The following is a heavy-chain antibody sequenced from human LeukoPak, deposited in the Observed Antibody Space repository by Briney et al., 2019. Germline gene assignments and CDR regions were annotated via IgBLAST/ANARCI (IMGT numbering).Heavy chain of an antibody. J-gene: IGHJ4*02. D-gene: IGHD3-22*01. Sequence: PSETLSLTCTVSGGSISSYYWSWIRQPAGKGLEWIGRIYTSGSTNYNPSLKSRVTISVDKSKNQFSLKLSSVTAADTAVYYCARGATSYYYDSSGYYSGRLFDYWGQGTLVTVSS. CDR1: GGSISSYY. CDR3: ARGATSYYYDSSGYYSGRLFDY. V-gene: IGHV4-4*07. CDR2: IYTSGST.